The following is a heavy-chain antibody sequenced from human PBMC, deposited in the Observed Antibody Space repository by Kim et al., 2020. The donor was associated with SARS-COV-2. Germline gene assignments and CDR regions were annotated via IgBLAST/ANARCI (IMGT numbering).Heavy chain of an antibody. CDR2: IDAGNGNT. V-gene: IGHV1-3*01. J-gene: IGHJ4*02. Sequence: ASVKVSCKASGFTFTSYAMHWVRQAPGQRLEWMGWIDAGNGNTNYSQKFQGRVTITRDTSASTAYMELSSLRSEDTAVYYCARGRRKMDTVSTDCDSWGQGTLVTASS. CDR1: GFTFTSYA. CDR3: ARGRRKMDTVSTDCDS. D-gene: IGHD5-18*01.